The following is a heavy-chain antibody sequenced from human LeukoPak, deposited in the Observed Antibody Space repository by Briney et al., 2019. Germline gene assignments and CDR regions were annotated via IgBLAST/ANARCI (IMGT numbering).Heavy chain of an antibody. Sequence: PSETLSLTCTVSGYSISSGYYWGWIRQPPGKGLEWIGSIYHSGSTYYNPSLKSRVTMSVDTSKNQFSLKLSSVTAADTAVYYCAREGAPSSGYFDWLLSERSYYFDYWGQGTLVTVSS. CDR3: AREGAPSSGYFDWLLSERSYYFDY. CDR1: GYSISSGYY. V-gene: IGHV4-38-2*02. CDR2: IYHSGST. D-gene: IGHD3-9*01. J-gene: IGHJ4*02.